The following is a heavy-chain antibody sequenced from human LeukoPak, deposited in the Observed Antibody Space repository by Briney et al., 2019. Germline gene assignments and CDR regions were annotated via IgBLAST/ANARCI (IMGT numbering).Heavy chain of an antibody. J-gene: IGHJ3*02. Sequence: GGSLRLSCAASGFAFRTYWMHWVRQTPGQGLVWVSRINSDGSTTNYADSVKGRFTVSRDNAKNSLSLQMNSLRAEDTAVYYCASGVHYTSGWIDIWGQGTMVTVSS. CDR1: GFAFRTYW. D-gene: IGHD6-19*01. CDR2: INSDGSTT. V-gene: IGHV3-74*01. CDR3: ASGVHYTSGWIDI.